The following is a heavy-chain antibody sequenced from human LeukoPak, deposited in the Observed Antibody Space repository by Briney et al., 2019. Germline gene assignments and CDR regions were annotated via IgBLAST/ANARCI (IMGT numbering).Heavy chain of an antibody. Sequence: GGSLRLSCAASGFTFSSYAMHWVRQAPGKGLEWVAVISYDGSNKYYADSVKGRFTISRDNSKNTLYLQMNSLRAEDTAVYYCARVVDDYVWGSYRPDDASDIWGQGTMVTVSS. CDR2: ISYDGSNK. D-gene: IGHD3-16*02. J-gene: IGHJ3*02. CDR1: GFTFSSYA. V-gene: IGHV3-30-3*01. CDR3: ARVVDDYVWGSYRPDDASDI.